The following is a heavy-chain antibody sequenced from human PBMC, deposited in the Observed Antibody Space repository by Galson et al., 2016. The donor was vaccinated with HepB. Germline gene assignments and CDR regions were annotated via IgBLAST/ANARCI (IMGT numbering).Heavy chain of an antibody. CDR3: AKASAIAVAGNYFFDF. CDR1: GFTFSTYG. D-gene: IGHD6-19*01. Sequence: SLRLSCAASGFTFSTYGMHWVRQAPGKGLEWVAVVSFDGSNKYYADSVKGRFTISRDNSKNTLYLQMSSLRAEDTAVYYCAKASAIAVAGNYFFDFWGQGTLVTVSS. J-gene: IGHJ4*02. V-gene: IGHV3-30*18. CDR2: VSFDGSNK.